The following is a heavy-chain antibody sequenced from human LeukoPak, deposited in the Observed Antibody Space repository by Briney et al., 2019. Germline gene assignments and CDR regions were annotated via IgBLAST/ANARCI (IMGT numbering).Heavy chain of an antibody. V-gene: IGHV3-11*06. CDR3: APRPRYCSSTSCP. CDR2: ISSSSSHT. CDR1: GFTFSDYY. Sequence: PGGSLRLSCAASGFTFSDYYMNWIRQAPGKGLEWLSYISSSSSHTNYADSVKGRFTISRDNAKNSLYLQMNSLRAEDTALYYCAPRPRYCSSTSCPWGQGTLVTVSS. J-gene: IGHJ5*02. D-gene: IGHD2-2*01.